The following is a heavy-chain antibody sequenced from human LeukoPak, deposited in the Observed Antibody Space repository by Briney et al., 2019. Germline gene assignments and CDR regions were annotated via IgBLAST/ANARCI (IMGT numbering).Heavy chain of an antibody. CDR2: IYYSGST. CDR3: ASSPGIVATTFDY. V-gene: IGHV4-39*07. D-gene: IGHD5-12*01. Sequence: SETLSLTCSVSGASISSSSYYWGWIRQPPGKGLEWIGSIYYSGSTYYNPSLKSRVTISVDTSNNQFSLKLSSVTAADPAVYYCASSPGIVATTFDYWGQGTLVTVSS. CDR1: GASISSSSYY. J-gene: IGHJ4*02.